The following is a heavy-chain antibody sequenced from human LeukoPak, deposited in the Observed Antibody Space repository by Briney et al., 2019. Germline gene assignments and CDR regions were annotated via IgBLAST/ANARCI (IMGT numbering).Heavy chain of an antibody. J-gene: IGHJ4*02. D-gene: IGHD5-12*01. V-gene: IGHV1-2*02. CDR3: ASDRLRGYSGYDFDY. Sequence: ASVKVSCKASGYTFTGHYMHWVRQAPGQGLEWMGWINPNNGGTNYAQKFQGRVTMTRDTSISTAYMDLSRLRSDDTAVYYCASDRLRGYSGYDFDYWGQGTLVTVSS. CDR1: GYTFTGHY. CDR2: INPNNGGT.